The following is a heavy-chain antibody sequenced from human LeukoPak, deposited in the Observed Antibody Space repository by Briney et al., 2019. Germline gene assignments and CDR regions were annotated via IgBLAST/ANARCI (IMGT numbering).Heavy chain of an antibody. CDR3: AKDQDPHSYGSGSYAPFDY. D-gene: IGHD3-10*01. V-gene: IGHV3-53*03. CDR1: GFVVSDTF. Sequence: GGSLRLSCAASGFVVSDTFMSWFRQAPGKGLEWVSVIYTRGNTFYADSVKGRFTISRDNSENTLYLQMNNLRAEDTAVYYCAKDQDPHSYGSGSYAPFDYWGQGTLVTVSS. J-gene: IGHJ4*02. CDR2: IYTRGNT.